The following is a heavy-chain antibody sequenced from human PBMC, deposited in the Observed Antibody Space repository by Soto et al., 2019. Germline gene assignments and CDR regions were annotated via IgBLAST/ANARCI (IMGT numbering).Heavy chain of an antibody. CDR1: GVTFSSET. J-gene: IGHJ4*02. V-gene: IGHV1-69*01. Sequence: QVQLVQSGADVKKPGSSVKVSCQASGVTFSSETLGWVRQAPGQGLEWVGGIIPLFGTASYEQKFQGRVTMSADESTSTVYSELSRLRADDTAVYFCATELSENPASPFDAWGQGTLFTVSS. D-gene: IGHD3-10*01. CDR2: IIPLFGTA. CDR3: ATELSENPASPFDA.